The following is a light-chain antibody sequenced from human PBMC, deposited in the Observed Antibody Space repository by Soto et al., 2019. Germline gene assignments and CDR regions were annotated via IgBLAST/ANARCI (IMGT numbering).Light chain of an antibody. J-gene: IGLJ1*01. CDR1: SSDVGGYDY. V-gene: IGLV2-14*01. Sequence: QSALTQPACVSGSPGQSITISCTGTSSDVGGYDYVSWYRLHPGKAPKLSLYEVTSRPSGVSDRFSGSKSSDTASLTISGLQSEDEADYYCSSYTSRTAYVFRTGTKVTVL. CDR2: EVT. CDR3: SSYTSRTAYV.